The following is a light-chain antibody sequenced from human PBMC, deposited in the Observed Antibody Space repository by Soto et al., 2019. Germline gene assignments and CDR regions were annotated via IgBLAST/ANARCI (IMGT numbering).Light chain of an antibody. J-gene: IGLJ1*01. CDR3: SSYTSRSTLDYV. Sequence: QSALTQPASVSGSPGQSITISCTGNSSDVGGYNYVSWYQQHPGKAPKLMIYEVSNRPSGVSNRFSGSKSGNTASLTISGLQAEDEADYYCSSYTSRSTLDYVFGSGTKV. CDR2: EVS. V-gene: IGLV2-14*01. CDR1: SSDVGGYNY.